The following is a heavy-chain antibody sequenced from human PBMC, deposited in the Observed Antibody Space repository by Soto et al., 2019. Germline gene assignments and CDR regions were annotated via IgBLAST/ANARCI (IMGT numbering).Heavy chain of an antibody. CDR1: GDRFISYW. CDR2: IYPGDSDT. J-gene: IGHJ4*02. Sequence: GESLKISCQGSGDRFISYWIRWVRQMTGKGLEWMGIIYPGDSDTRYSPSFQGQVTISADKSISTAYLQWSSLKASDTAMYYCAISRCSSTSCENDYWGQGTLVTVSS. D-gene: IGHD2-2*01. CDR3: AISRCSSTSCENDY. V-gene: IGHV5-51*01.